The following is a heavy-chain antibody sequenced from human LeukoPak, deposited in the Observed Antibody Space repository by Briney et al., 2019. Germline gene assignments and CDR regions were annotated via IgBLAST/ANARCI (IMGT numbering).Heavy chain of an antibody. V-gene: IGHV1-2*02. Sequence: ASVNVSCKASGYTFTGYYIHWVRQAPGQGLEWMGWINPNSGGTNSAQKFQGRVTMTRDTSITTAYMELSSLRSDDTAVYSCARGVTARGFYYYIDICGEGTTLTISS. D-gene: IGHD2-21*02. CDR2: INPNSGGT. J-gene: IGHJ6*03. CDR1: GYTFTGYY. CDR3: ARGVTARGFYYYIDI.